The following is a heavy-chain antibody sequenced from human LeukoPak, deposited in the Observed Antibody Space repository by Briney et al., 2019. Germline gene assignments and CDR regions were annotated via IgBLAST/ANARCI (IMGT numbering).Heavy chain of an antibody. CDR2: IYYSGST. D-gene: IGHD3-9*01. CDR3: ARDQADYYDILTGPGTFDI. Sequence: SETLSLTCTVSGGSISSYYWSWIRQPPGKGLEWIGYIYYSGSTNYNPSLKSRVTISVDTSKNQFSLKLSSVTAADTAVYYCARDQADYYDILTGPGTFDIWGQGTMVTVSS. CDR1: GGSISSYY. J-gene: IGHJ3*02. V-gene: IGHV4-59*01.